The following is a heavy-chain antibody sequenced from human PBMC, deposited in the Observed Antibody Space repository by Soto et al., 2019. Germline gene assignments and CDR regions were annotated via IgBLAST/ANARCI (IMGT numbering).Heavy chain of an antibody. D-gene: IGHD1-26*01. J-gene: IGHJ6*02. V-gene: IGHV3-30*18. CDR1: GFTFSSYG. Sequence: GGSLRLSCAASGFTFSSYGMHWVRQAPGKGLEWVAVISYDGNNEYYADSVKGRFTVSRDNSKNTPYLQINRLGADDTAVYYCANDRATLPQYYYYGMDVWGQGTTVTVSS. CDR2: ISYDGNNE. CDR3: ANDRATLPQYYYYGMDV.